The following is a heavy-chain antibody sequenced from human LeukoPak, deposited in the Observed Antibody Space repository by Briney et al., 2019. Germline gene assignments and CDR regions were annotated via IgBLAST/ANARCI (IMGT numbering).Heavy chain of an antibody. Sequence: GGSLRLSCAASGFTFSSYAMHWVRQAPGKGLEWVAVISYDGSNKYYADSVKGRFTISRDNSKNTLYLQMNCLRAEDTAVYYCARGPNYDYVWGSYRYYDYWGQGTLVTVSS. V-gene: IGHV3-30-3*01. CDR1: GFTFSSYA. CDR2: ISYDGSNK. CDR3: ARGPNYDYVWGSYRYYDY. D-gene: IGHD3-16*02. J-gene: IGHJ4*02.